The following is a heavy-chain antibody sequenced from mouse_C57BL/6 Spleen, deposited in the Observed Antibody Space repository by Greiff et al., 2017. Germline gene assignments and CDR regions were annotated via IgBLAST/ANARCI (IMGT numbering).Heavy chain of an antibody. Sequence: VQRVESDAELVKPGASVKISCKVSGYTFTDHTIHWMKQRPEQGLEWIGYIYPRDGSTKYNEKFKGKATLTADKSSSTAYMQLNSLTSEDSAVYYCAREIYFSGFDYWGQGTTLTVSS. CDR2: IYPRDGST. V-gene: IGHV1-78*01. D-gene: IGHD1-1*01. CDR1: GYTFTDHT. J-gene: IGHJ2*01. CDR3: AREIYFSGFDY.